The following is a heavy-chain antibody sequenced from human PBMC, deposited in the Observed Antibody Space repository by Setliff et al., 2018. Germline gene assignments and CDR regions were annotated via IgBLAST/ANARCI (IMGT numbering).Heavy chain of an antibody. J-gene: IGHJ4*02. CDR3: VRDWYTSGWYEVDN. CDR1: RFTFSNYW. D-gene: IGHD6-19*01. V-gene: IGHV3-7*01. Sequence: GGSLRLSCAASRFTFSNYWMSWVRQAPGKGLEWVANIKEDGSEKYYADSVKGRFTISRDNAKNSLYLQMNSLRAEDTAVYYCVRDWYTSGWYEVDNRGQGTLVTVSS. CDR2: IKEDGSEK.